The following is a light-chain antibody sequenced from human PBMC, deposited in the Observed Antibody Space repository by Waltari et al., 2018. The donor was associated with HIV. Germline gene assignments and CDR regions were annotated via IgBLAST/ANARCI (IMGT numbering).Light chain of an antibody. CDR2: KNT. V-gene: IGLV3-25*03. CDR3: LSADSSGTYV. J-gene: IGLJ1*01. CDR1: ASPKPC. Sequence: SSELTQPPSVSVSPGQTATITCSGDASPKPCTHWFQQKAGQAPIVVIHKNTERPSGIPERFSASRSGTTVTLTITGVQTDDEADYYCLSADSSGTYVFGPGTTVTVL.